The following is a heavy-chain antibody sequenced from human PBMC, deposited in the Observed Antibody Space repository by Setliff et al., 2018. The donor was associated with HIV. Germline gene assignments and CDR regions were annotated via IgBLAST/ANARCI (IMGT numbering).Heavy chain of an antibody. V-gene: IGHV1-69-2*01. J-gene: IGHJ4*02. CDR2: VDPEDGET. D-gene: IGHD3-9*01. CDR3: AAHYDILTGYRRPLDY. CDR1: GYTFIDYY. Sequence: ASVKVSCKGSGYTFIDYYMHWVQQAPGKGLEWMGRVDPEDGETIYAEKFQGRVTITADTSTDTAYMELNSLRSEDTAVYYCAAHYDILTGYRRPLDYWGQGTLVTVS.